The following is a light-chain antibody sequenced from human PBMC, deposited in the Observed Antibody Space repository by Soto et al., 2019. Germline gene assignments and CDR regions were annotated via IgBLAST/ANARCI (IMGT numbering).Light chain of an antibody. Sequence: DIQMPQSPSTLSGSVGDIVTITCRASQTISSWLAWYQQKPGKASKLLLYKASTLKSGVPSRLSGSGSGTEFTRTNNSLQPDDFATYYCQHYNSYSEAFGQGTKVEL. CDR3: QHYNSYSEA. J-gene: IGKJ1*01. CDR2: KAS. CDR1: QTISSW. V-gene: IGKV1-5*03.